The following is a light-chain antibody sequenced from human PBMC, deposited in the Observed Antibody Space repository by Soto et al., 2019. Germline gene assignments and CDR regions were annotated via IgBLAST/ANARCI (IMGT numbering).Light chain of an antibody. CDR3: QQYGSSPWT. CDR1: QGISSY. CDR2: AAS. J-gene: IGKJ1*01. Sequence: IQLTQSPSSLSASVGDRVTITCRASQGISSYLAWYQQKPGKAPKLLIYAASTLQSGVPSRFGGSGSGTDFTLTISRLEPEDFAVYYCQQYGSSPWTFGQGTKVDIK. V-gene: IGKV1-9*01.